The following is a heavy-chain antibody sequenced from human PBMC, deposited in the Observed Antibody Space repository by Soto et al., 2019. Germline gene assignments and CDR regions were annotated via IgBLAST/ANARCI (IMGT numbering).Heavy chain of an antibody. J-gene: IGHJ6*02. CDR2: IYYSGYT. Sequence: PSYTLSLTCTVSGRSIRTSSYYWGWIRQPPGKGLEWIGSIYYSGYTYYNPSLKSRVTISVDTSKNQFSLKLSSVTAADTAVYYCARHNGPLYVDYYHEVEDWGQGTTATVPS. CDR3: ARHNGPLYVDYYHEVED. CDR1: GRSIRTSSYY. V-gene: IGHV4-39*01. D-gene: IGHD3-16*01.